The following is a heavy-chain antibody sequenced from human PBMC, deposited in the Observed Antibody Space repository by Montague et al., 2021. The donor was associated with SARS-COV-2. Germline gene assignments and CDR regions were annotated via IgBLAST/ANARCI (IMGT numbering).Heavy chain of an antibody. Sequence: PALVKPTQTLTLTCTFSEFSLSTSGMRASWIRQPPGKALEWLARIDWDDDKFYSTSLKTRLTISKDTSKNQVVLTMTNMDPVDTATYYCARSYYDILTAYYNPFDYWGQGTLVTVSS. CDR2: IDWDDDK. D-gene: IGHD3-9*01. CDR3: ARSYYDILTAYYNPFDY. V-gene: IGHV2-70*04. CDR1: EFSLSTSGMR. J-gene: IGHJ4*02.